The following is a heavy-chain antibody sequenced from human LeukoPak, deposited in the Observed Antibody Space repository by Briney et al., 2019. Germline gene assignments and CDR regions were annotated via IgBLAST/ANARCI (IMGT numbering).Heavy chain of an antibody. Sequence: PSETLSLTCAVYGGSFSGYYWSWIRQPPGKGLEWIGEINHSGSTNYNPSLKSRVTISVDTSKNQFSLKLSSVTAADTAVYYCARVFTAYSSSWYSSGWYPPQESYYYYGTDVWGQGTTVTVS. CDR1: GGSFSGYY. CDR2: INHSGST. V-gene: IGHV4-34*01. D-gene: IGHD6-19*01. CDR3: ARVFTAYSSSWYSSGWYPPQESYYYYGTDV. J-gene: IGHJ6*02.